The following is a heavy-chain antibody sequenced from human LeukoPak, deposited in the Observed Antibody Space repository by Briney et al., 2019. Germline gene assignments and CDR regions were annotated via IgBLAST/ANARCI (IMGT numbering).Heavy chain of an antibody. CDR2: IYSTGTT. V-gene: IGHV3-66*01. CDR3: ARYGYSYGDRFFFDS. D-gene: IGHD5-18*01. Sequence: GGSLRLSCAASGFTASSKYMAWVRQAPGKGLEWVSVIYSTGTTKYADSVNGRFTISRDNAKNTLNLQMNSLRAEDTATYFCARYGYSYGDRFFFDSWGHGTLVTVSS. J-gene: IGHJ4*01. CDR1: GFTASSKY.